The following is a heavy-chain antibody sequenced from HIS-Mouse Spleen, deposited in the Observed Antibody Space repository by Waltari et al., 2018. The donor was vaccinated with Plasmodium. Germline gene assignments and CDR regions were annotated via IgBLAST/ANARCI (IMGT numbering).Heavy chain of an antibody. D-gene: IGHD1-1*01. CDR3: ARGRWNHAFDI. V-gene: IGHV3-13*01. Sequence: EVQLVASGVGLVQPGGSLRLSCAASGFTFRSYDMHWVRQATGKGLEWVSAIGTAGDTYYPGSVKGRFTISRENAKNSLYLQMNSLRAGDTAVYYCARGRWNHAFDIWGQGTMVTVSS. CDR1: GFTFRSYD. CDR2: IGTAGDT. J-gene: IGHJ3*02.